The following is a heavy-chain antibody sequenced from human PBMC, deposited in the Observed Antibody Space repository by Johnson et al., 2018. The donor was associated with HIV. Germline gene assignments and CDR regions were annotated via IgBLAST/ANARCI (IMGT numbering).Heavy chain of an antibody. D-gene: IGHD2-21*01. CDR2: ISYDGSRT. CDR1: GFTFSSYA. J-gene: IGHJ3*01. CDR3: AKVDGGGDTCAGFDPFNL. V-gene: IGHV3-30-3*01. Sequence: QVQLVESGGGVVQPGRSLRLSCAASGFTFSSYAMHWVRQAPGKGLEWVAVISYDGSRTSYADSVKGRFTISRDNAKNTVDLQMNSLRVEDTAVYYCAKVDGGGDTCAGFDPFNLWGQGTLVTVSS.